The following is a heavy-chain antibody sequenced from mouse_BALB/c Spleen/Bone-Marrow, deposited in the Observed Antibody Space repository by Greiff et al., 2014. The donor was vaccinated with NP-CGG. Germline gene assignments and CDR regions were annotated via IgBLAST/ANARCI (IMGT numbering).Heavy chain of an antibody. D-gene: IGHD2-1*01. CDR2: IISGGSYT. V-gene: IGHV5-6-4*01. J-gene: IGHJ2*01. Sequence: EVKLVESGGGLVKPGGSLKLSCAASGFTFTTYTMSWVRQTPEKRLEWVATIISGGSYTYYPDSVKGRFTVSRDNAKNTLYLQMSSLNSEDTAMYYCTRAPYDNSYFDYWGQGTTLTVSS. CDR1: GFTFTTYT. CDR3: TRAPYDNSYFDY.